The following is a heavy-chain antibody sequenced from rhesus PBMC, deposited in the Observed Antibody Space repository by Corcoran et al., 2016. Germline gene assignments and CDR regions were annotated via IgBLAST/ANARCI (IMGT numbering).Heavy chain of an antibody. V-gene: IGHV4-76*01. D-gene: IGHD2-2*01. J-gene: IGHJ4*01. CDR2: FDGGIGNT. CDR1: GGSISSGYD. CDR3: ASGQCNGHDYFDY. Sequence: QVQLQESDPGVVKPSETLSLTCSVSGGSISSGYDWTWIRQPPGSGLEWIGFFDGGIGNTIHNPSLKSRVTISKDASKNQFSLKLSSVTAADAAVYYCASGQCNGHDYFDYWGQGVLVTVSS.